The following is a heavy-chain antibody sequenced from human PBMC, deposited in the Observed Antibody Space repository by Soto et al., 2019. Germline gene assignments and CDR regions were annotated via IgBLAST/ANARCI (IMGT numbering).Heavy chain of an antibody. CDR2: IYYSGST. Sequence: PSETLSLTCTVSGGSISSSSYYWGWIRQPTGKGLEWIGSIYYSGSTYYNPSLKSRVTISVDTSKNQFSLKLSSVTAADTAVYYCARRSYSNSYAHDYYYYGMDVWGQGTTVTVSS. CDR3: ARRSYSNSYAHDYYYYGMDV. CDR1: GGSISSSSYY. J-gene: IGHJ6*02. D-gene: IGHD4-4*01. V-gene: IGHV4-39*01.